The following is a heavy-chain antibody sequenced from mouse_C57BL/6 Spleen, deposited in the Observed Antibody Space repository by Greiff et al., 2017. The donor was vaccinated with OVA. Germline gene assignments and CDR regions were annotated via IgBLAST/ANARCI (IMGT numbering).Heavy chain of an antibody. Sequence: VQLKEPGAGLVQPAQSLSITCTVSGFSLTSYGVHWVRQSPGKGLEWLGVIWRGGSTDSNAAFISSLSISKDKSRSHVFYKMNSLRADDTAIYCCARKHYYYAMDDWGQGASVTVS. CDR1: GFSLTSYG. V-gene: IGHV2-2*01. J-gene: IGHJ4*01. CDR2: IWRGGST. CDR3: ARKHYYYAMDD.